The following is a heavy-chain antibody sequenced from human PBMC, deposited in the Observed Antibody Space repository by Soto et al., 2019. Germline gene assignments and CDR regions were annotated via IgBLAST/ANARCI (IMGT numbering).Heavy chain of an antibody. CDR1: GFTFGDYA. CDR3: SRVPPNNRGAPLDY. V-gene: IGHV3-49*03. Sequence: LRLSCTASGFTFGDYAMIWFRQAPGKGLEWVGFITSKAYGGTTEYAATVKGRFTISRDDSKSIAYLQMNSLKTDDTAVYYCSRVPPNNRGAPLDYWGQGTLVTVSS. J-gene: IGHJ4*02. CDR2: ITSKAYGGTT. D-gene: IGHD3-10*01.